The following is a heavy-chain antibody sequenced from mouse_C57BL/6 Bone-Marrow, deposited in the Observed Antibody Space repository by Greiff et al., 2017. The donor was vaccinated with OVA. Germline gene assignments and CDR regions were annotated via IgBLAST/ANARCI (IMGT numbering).Heavy chain of an antibody. CDR1: GFNIKDDY. J-gene: IGHJ1*03. V-gene: IGHV14-4*01. Sequence: EVQLQQSGAELVRPGASVKLSCTASGFNIKDDYMHWVKQRPEQGLEWIGWIDPENGDTEYASKFQGKATITADTSSNTAYLQLSSLTSEDTAVYYCTTAAVVGTRAHWYFDVWGTGTTV. D-gene: IGHD1-1*01. CDR3: TTAAVVGTRAHWYFDV. CDR2: IDPENGDT.